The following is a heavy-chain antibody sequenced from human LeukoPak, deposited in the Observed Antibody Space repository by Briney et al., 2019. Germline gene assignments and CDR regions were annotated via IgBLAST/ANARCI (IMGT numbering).Heavy chain of an antibody. V-gene: IGHV4-34*01. Sequence: TLSLTCAVYGASFSGYYWSWIRQPPGKGLEWIGEINHSGSTNYNPSLKSRVTISVDTSKNQFSLKLSSVTAADTAVYYCARGPASIWFGNNWFDPWGQGTLVTVSS. CDR2: INHSGST. D-gene: IGHD3-10*01. CDR3: ARGPASIWFGNNWFDP. J-gene: IGHJ5*02. CDR1: GASFSGYY.